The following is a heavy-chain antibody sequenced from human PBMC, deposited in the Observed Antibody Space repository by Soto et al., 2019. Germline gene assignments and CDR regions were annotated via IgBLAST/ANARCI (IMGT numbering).Heavy chain of an antibody. CDR3: ASPRESSWLLPYYYYGMDV. V-gene: IGHV5-51*06. D-gene: IGHD6-13*01. Sequence: GESLKISCQGSGYSFANYWIGWVRQTPGKGLEWMGIIYPGDSDTRYSPSFKSQVTISVDTSKNKFSLKLSSVTAADTAVYYCASPRESSWLLPYYYYGMDVWGQGTTVTVSS. J-gene: IGHJ6*02. CDR2: IYPGDSDT. CDR1: GYSFANYW.